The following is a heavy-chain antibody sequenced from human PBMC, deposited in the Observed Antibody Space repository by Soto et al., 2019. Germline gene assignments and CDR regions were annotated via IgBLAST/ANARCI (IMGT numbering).Heavy chain of an antibody. CDR3: ASDGEEKAAAAMVY. Sequence: QIQLVQSGAEVKKPEASVRVSCKASGYTITCCAMHWVRQAPGQRREWMGWINAGDGDTKYSQNFQGRLTIIRDTSANTAYMELSSLRSEDTAVYYCASDGEEKAAAAMVYWGQGTLVTVSS. J-gene: IGHJ4*02. V-gene: IGHV1-3*01. CDR1: GYTITCCA. CDR2: INAGDGDT. D-gene: IGHD6-13*01.